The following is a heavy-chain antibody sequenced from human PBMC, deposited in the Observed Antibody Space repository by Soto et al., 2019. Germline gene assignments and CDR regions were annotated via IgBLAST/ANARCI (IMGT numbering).Heavy chain of an antibody. CDR1: GYSFSDFY. CDR3: ARGLLTGFDL. CDR2: VNPNNGGS. J-gene: IGHJ4*02. V-gene: IGHV1-2*02. D-gene: IGHD3-9*01. Sequence: QVHLVQSGAEVRKPGASVRVSCMASGYSFSDFYIFWVRQAPGQGPEWMAWVNPNNGGSKSAEKFQGRVTLTTDTRTTTSYMDLKNLTADDTGVCFCARGLLTGFDLWGQGTLVIVSS.